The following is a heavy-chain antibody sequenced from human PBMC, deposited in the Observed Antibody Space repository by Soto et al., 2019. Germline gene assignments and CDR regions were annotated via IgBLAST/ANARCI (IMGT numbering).Heavy chain of an antibody. D-gene: IGHD3-16*02. Sequence: QVQLVQSGAEVKKPGSSVTVSCKASGGTFGNSAISWVRQAPGQGLEWMGGIIPIFPTPAYAQKFQGRVTVTXDXPTTTATMELTSPRSEDTAVYYCARDKDRQQLGGNYYYGIDVWGQGTTVTVSS. CDR1: GGTFGNSA. V-gene: IGHV1-69*05. J-gene: IGHJ6*02. CDR3: ARDKDRQQLGGNYYYGIDV. CDR2: IIPIFPTP.